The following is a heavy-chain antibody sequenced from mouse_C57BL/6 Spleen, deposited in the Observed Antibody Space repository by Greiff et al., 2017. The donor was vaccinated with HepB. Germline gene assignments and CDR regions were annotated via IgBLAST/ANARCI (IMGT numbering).Heavy chain of an antibody. CDR1: GYSFTGYY. D-gene: IGHD4-1*01. V-gene: IGHV1-42*01. J-gene: IGHJ3*01. CDR2: INPSTGGT. Sequence: VQLKQSGPELVKPGASVKISCKASGYSFTGYYMNWVKQSPEKSLEWIGEINPSTGGTTYNQKFKAKATLTVDKSSSTAYMQLKSLTSEDSAVYYCASHWDGAYWGQGTLVTVSA. CDR3: ASHWDGAY.